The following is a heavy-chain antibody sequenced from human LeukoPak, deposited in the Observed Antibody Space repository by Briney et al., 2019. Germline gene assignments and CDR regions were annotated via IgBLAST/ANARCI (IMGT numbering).Heavy chain of an antibody. CDR1: GFTFSDYY. CDR3: AKEYDWTTYYYDSSGIPVGYFDY. CDR2: ISSSGSTI. V-gene: IGHV3-11*01. D-gene: IGHD3-22*01. J-gene: IGHJ4*02. Sequence: GGSLRLSCAASGFTFSDYYMSWIRQAPGKGLEWVSYISSSGSTIYYADSVKGRFTISRDNAKNSLYLQMNSLRAEDTAVYYCAKEYDWTTYYYDSSGIPVGYFDYWGQGTLVTVSS.